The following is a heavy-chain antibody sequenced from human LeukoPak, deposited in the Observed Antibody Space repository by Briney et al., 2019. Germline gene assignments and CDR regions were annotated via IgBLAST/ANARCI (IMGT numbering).Heavy chain of an antibody. CDR2: ITHSGSP. CDR1: SGSLSGYY. J-gene: IGHJ2*01. CDR3: ARGVDL. V-gene: IGHV4-34*01. Sequence: SETLSLTCGVSSGSLSGYYWRWIRQPPGGGLEWLGEITHSGSPNYNPSLKSRVTIPGDTSKKQFSLNLKSVTAADTGVYYCARGVDLWGRGTPVTVSS.